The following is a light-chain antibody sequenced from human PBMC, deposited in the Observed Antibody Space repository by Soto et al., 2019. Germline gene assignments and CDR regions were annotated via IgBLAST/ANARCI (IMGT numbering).Light chain of an antibody. CDR1: SSDVGGYNY. V-gene: IGLV2-14*01. CDR3: SSYTSSSTYV. J-gene: IGLJ1*01. CDR2: EVS. Sequence: QSALTQPASVSGSPGQSITISCTGTSSDVGGYNYVSWYQQHPGKAPKLMIYEVSNRPSGVSNRVSGSKSGNTASLTISVLQAEDEADYYCSSYTSSSTYVFGTGTKLTVL.